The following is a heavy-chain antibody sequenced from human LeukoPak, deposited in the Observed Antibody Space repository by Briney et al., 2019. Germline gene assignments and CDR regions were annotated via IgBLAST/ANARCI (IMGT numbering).Heavy chain of an antibody. V-gene: IGHV3-33*01. CDR2: MWYDGSRE. Sequence: AGGSLRLSCAASGFILRTHGMHWVRQAPGKGLEWVAGMWYDGSREDYADSVKGRFTISRDMSKNTLNLQMNSLRVEDTAMFYCARDLSFGSLDFRGQGTLVTVSS. CDR1: GFILRTHG. J-gene: IGHJ4*02. D-gene: IGHD1-26*01. CDR3: ARDLSFGSLDF.